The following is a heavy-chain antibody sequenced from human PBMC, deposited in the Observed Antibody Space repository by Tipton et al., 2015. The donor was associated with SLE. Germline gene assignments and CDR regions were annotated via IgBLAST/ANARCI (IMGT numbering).Heavy chain of an antibody. D-gene: IGHD7-27*01. J-gene: IGHJ6*03. CDR2: IGWDSAYI. V-gene: IGHV3-9*01. CDR3: VRVGTPDYYMDV. CDR1: GLSFRNHN. Sequence: RSLRLSCEASGLSFRNHNFNWVRQAPGKGLEWVAGIGWDSAYIAYEDSVEGRFTISRDNAKKSLYLQMDSLRPDDTAFYYCVRVGTPDYYMDVWGKGTRVTVSS.